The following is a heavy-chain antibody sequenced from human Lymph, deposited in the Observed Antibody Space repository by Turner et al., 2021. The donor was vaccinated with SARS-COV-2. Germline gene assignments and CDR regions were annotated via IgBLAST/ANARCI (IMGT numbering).Heavy chain of an antibody. CDR1: GFTFSSYA. V-gene: IGHV3-23*01. CDR2: ISGSGGDT. D-gene: IGHD3-22*01. Sequence: EVQLLESGGGLVQPGGSLRLSGAASGFTFSSYAMSWVRQAPGKGLEWGSAISGSGGDTYYADSVKGRFTISRDNSKNTLYLQMNSLRAEDTAVYYCAKGVRGAMIVVVIPYFDYWGQGTLVTVSS. J-gene: IGHJ4*02. CDR3: AKGVRGAMIVVVIPYFDY.